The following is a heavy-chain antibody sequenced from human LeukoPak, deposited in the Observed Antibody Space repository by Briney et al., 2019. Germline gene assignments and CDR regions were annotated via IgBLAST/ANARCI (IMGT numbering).Heavy chain of an antibody. CDR1: GYTFTGYY. Sequence: GASVKVSCKASGYTFTGYYMHWVRQAPGQGLEWMGWINPNSGGTNYAQKFQGRVTMTRDTSISTAYMELSRLRSDDTAVYYCAKPKNYYDIGFDYRGQGTLVTVSS. V-gene: IGHV1-2*02. CDR2: INPNSGGT. CDR3: AKPKNYYDIGFDY. D-gene: IGHD3-22*01. J-gene: IGHJ4*02.